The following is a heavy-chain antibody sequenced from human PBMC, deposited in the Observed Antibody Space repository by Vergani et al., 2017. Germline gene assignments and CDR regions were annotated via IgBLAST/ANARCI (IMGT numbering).Heavy chain of an antibody. J-gene: IGHJ2*01. Sequence: EVQLVESGGGLVQPGGSLRLSCAASGFTFSSYSMNWVRQAPGKGLEWVSYISSSSSTIYYADSVKGRFTISRDNAKNSLYLQMNSLRAEDTAVYYCARVTGGYDRYWYFDLWGRGTLVTVSS. CDR2: ISSSSSTI. CDR1: GFTFSSYS. D-gene: IGHD5-12*01. CDR3: ARVTGGYDRYWYFDL. V-gene: IGHV3-48*04.